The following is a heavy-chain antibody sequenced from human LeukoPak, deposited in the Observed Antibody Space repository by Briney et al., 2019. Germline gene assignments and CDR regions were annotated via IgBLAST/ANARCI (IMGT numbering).Heavy chain of an antibody. D-gene: IGHD3-22*01. CDR1: GFTFSSYS. V-gene: IGHV3-21*01. Sequence: PGGSLRLSCAASGFTFSSYSMNWVRQAPGKGLEWVSSISSSSSYIYYADSVKGRFTISRDNAKNSLYLQMNSLRAEDTAVYYCARDQSSGYVNWKPNYPGYDAFDIWGQGTMVTASS. J-gene: IGHJ3*02. CDR3: ARDQSSGYVNWKPNYPGYDAFDI. CDR2: ISSSSSYI.